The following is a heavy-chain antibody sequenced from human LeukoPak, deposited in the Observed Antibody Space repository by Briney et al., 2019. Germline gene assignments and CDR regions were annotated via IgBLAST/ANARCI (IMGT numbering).Heavy chain of an antibody. CDR2: ISGSGGSI. CDR3: AKEADYGDWSDP. CDR1: GFTFSNYA. D-gene: IGHD4-17*01. V-gene: IGHV3-23*01. Sequence: GGSXXXSCAXSGFTFSNYAXSWVRQAPGKGMXWVSGISGSGGSIYYADSVKGRFTISRDNSKNTLYLQMNSLRAEDTAVYYCAKEADYGDWSDPWGQGTLVTVSS. J-gene: IGHJ5*02.